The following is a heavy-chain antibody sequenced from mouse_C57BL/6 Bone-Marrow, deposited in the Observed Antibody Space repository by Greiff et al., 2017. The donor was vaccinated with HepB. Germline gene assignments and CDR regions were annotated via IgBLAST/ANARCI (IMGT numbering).Heavy chain of an antibody. J-gene: IGHJ4*01. CDR3: ARHDYYYGSSSHAMDY. D-gene: IGHD1-1*01. V-gene: IGHV5-6*01. CDR2: ISSGGSYT. Sequence: EVQLQESGGDLVKPGGSLKLSCAASGFTFSSYGMSWVRQTPDKRLEWVATISSGGSYTYYPDSVKGRFTISRDNAKNTLYLQMSSLKSEDTAMYYCARHDYYYGSSSHAMDYWGQGTSVTVSS. CDR1: GFTFSSYG.